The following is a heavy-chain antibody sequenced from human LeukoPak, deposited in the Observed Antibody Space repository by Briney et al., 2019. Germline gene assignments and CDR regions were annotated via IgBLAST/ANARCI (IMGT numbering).Heavy chain of an antibody. CDR1: GFTVSSNY. CDR3: ARSGGYDFDAFDI. J-gene: IGHJ3*02. CDR2: IYSGGST. Sequence: GGSLRLSCAASGFTVSSNYMSWVRQAPGKGLEWVSVIYSGGSTYYADSVKGRFTISRDNSKNTLYLQMNSLRAEDTAVYYCARSGGYDFDAFDIWGQGTMVTVSS. V-gene: IGHV3-53*05. D-gene: IGHD5-12*01.